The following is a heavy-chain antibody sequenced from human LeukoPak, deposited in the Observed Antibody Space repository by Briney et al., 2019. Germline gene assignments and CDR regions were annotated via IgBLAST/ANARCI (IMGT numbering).Heavy chain of an antibody. CDR3: TRDRAATDLDY. CDR1: GFTFSSYG. V-gene: IGHV3-74*01. J-gene: IGHJ4*02. CDR2: INSDGGTA. D-gene: IGHD6-25*01. Sequence: GGSLRLSCAASGFTFSSYGMHWVRQAPGKGLVWVSRINSDGGTAAYADSVKGRFAVSRDNAKNTVYLQMDSLRVEDTAVYYCTRDRAATDLDYWGQGTLVTVSS.